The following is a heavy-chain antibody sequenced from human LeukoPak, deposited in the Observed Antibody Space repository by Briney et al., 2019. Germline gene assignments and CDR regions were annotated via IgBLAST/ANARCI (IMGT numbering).Heavy chain of an antibody. CDR1: GYTFTGYY. D-gene: IGHD3/OR15-3a*01. V-gene: IGHV1-2*02. CDR3: ARDPGDWAYYFDY. J-gene: IGHJ4*02. CDR2: INPNSGGT. Sequence: ASVKVSCKASGYTFTGYYMHWVRQAPGQGLEWMGWINPNSGGTNYAQKFQGRVTMTRDTSISTAYMELSRLRSDDTAVYYCARDPGDWAYYFDYWGQGTLVTVPS.